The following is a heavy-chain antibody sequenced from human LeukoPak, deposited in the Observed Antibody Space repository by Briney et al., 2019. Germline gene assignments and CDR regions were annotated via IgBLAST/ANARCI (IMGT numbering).Heavy chain of an antibody. V-gene: IGHV4-4*09. CDR3: ARLGGSYSYYYYYYYMDV. Sequence: SETLSLTCTVSGGSISSYYWSWIRQPPGKGLEWIGYIYTNGSTNYNPSLKSRVTISVDTSKNQFSLKLSSVTAADTAVYYCARLGGSYSYYYYYYYMDVWGKGTTVTVSS. CDR2: IYTNGST. J-gene: IGHJ6*03. D-gene: IGHD1-26*01. CDR1: GGSISSYY.